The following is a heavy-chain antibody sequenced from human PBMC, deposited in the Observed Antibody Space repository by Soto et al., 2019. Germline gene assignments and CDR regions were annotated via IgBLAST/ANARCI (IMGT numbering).Heavy chain of an antibody. V-gene: IGHV3-30*18. D-gene: IGHD4-17*01. J-gene: IGHJ1*01. CDR2: ISYDGSNK. CDR3: AKSLRFKIAIKH. CDR1: GFTFSSYG. Sequence: GGSLRLSCAASGFTFSSYGMHWVRQAPGEGLEWVAVISYDGSNKYYADSVKGRFTISRDNSKNTLYLQMNSLRAEDTAVYYCAKSLRFKIAIKHWGQGTLVTVS.